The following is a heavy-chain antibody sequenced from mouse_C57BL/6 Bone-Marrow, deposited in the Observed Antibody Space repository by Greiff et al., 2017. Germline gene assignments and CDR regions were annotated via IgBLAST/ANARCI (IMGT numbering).Heavy chain of an antibody. V-gene: IGHV2-2*01. J-gene: IGHJ3*01. D-gene: IGHD3-3*01. CDR2: IWSGGST. CDR1: GFSLTSYG. Sequence: QVQLQQSGPGLVQPSQSLSITCTVSGFSLTSYGVHWVRQSPGKGLEWLGVIWSGGSTDYNAAFISSLGISKDNSKSQVFFKRNSLQADDTAIYYWASLSRIATPFAYWGQGTLVTVAA. CDR3: ASLSRIATPFAY.